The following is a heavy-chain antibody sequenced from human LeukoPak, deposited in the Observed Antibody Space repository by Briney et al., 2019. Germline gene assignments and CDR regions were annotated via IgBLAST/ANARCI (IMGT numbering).Heavy chain of an antibody. CDR1: GFTFSSYA. V-gene: IGHV3-23*01. CDR3: AKAGWRGGYDLSVH. J-gene: IGHJ4*02. D-gene: IGHD5-12*01. CDR2: ISGSGGST. Sequence: GGSLRLSCGASGFTFSSYAMSWVRQAPGKGLEWVSAISGSGGSTYYADSVKGRFTISRDNSKNTLYLQMNSLRAEDTAVYYCAKAGWRGGYDLSVHWGQGTLVTVSS.